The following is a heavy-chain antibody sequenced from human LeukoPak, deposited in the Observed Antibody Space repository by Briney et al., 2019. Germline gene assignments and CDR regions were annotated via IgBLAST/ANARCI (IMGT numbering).Heavy chain of an antibody. J-gene: IGHJ5*02. D-gene: IGHD6-19*01. CDR3: ARDPGPSTGWYVEYFDP. Sequence: EASVKVSCKASGYTFTSYGISWVRQAPGQGLEWMGLSSAGNGITKYAQKFQGRVTLTTDSSTSTAYMELTSLRSDDTAVFYCARDPGPSTGWYVEYFDPWGQGTPVTVSS. V-gene: IGHV1-18*01. CDR2: SSAGNGIT. CDR1: GYTFTSYG.